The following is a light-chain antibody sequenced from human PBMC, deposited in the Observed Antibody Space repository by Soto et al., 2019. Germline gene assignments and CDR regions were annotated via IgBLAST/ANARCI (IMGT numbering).Light chain of an antibody. Sequence: EIVMTQSPATLSVSPGERATVSCRARRSVGTNLAWYQQKPGQAPRLLIFGASSRATGIPARFSASGSGTEFTLTISSLQPEDVATYYCQKYNSAPWTFGQGTKVDI. V-gene: IGKV3-15*01. CDR3: QKYNSAPWT. J-gene: IGKJ1*01. CDR1: RSVGTN. CDR2: GAS.